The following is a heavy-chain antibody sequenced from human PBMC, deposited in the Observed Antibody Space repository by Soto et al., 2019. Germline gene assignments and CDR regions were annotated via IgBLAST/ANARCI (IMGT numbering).Heavy chain of an antibody. Sequence: EVQLVESGGGLVQPGGSLRLSCAASKFTFTSYWMHWVRQAPGKGLMWVSRINPDGSRTTYADSVKGRFIISRDNAKNTVYLQMNSLRVEDTAVYYCARVASGSYDWIDPWGQGSLGTVSS. D-gene: IGHD1-26*01. CDR1: KFTFTSYW. CDR2: INPDGSRT. J-gene: IGHJ5*02. CDR3: ARVASGSYDWIDP. V-gene: IGHV3-74*01.